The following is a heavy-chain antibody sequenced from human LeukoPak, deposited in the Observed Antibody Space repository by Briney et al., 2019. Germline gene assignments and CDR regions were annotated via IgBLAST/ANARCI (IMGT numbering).Heavy chain of an antibody. D-gene: IGHD3-16*01. CDR3: ARGHGGIMDV. Sequence: PGGSLRLSCAASGFTFSSDAMHWVRQAPGKGLEYVSAISSNGGTTHYGNSVKGRFTISRDNSKNTLYLQMNSLRAEDTAVYYCARGHGGIMDVWGQGTTVTVSS. J-gene: IGHJ6*02. CDR2: ISSNGGTT. V-gene: IGHV3-64*01. CDR1: GFTFSSDA.